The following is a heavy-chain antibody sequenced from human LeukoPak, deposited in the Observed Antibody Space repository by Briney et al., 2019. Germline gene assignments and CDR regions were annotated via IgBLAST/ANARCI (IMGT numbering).Heavy chain of an antibody. D-gene: IGHD2-2*01. J-gene: IGHJ4*02. Sequence: ASVKVSCKASGYTFTSYDINWVRQATGQGLEWMGWMNPNSGNTGYAQKFQGRVTMTRNTSISTAYMELSSLRSEDTAVYYCARGGPQRWDIVVVPAFHFDYWGQGTLVTVSS. CDR1: GYTFTSYD. CDR3: ARGGPQRWDIVVVPAFHFDY. CDR2: MNPNSGNT. V-gene: IGHV1-8*01.